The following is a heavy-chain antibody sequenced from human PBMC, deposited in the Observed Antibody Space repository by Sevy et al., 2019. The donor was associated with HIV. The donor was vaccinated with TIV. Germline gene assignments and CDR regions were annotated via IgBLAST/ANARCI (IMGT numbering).Heavy chain of an antibody. D-gene: IGHD5-18*01. CDR2: LNPNRGDT. V-gene: IGHV1-2*02. J-gene: IGHJ4*02. Sequence: ASVKVSCKASGYTFSDHFIHWVRQAPGQGLEWMGWLNPNRGDTKYAQNFHGRVTLTRDTSIGSGYMELTSLRSDDTAVYYCATHGGYRYGSLLDYWGQRTLVTVSS. CDR3: ATHGGYRYGSLLDY. CDR1: GYTFSDHF.